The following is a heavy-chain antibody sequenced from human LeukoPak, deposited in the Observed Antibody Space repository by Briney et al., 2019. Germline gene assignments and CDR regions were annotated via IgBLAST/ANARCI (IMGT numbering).Heavy chain of an antibody. V-gene: IGHV1-2*02. CDR1: GYTFNDYF. CDR3: ARDCPIDAFDI. J-gene: IGHJ3*02. Sequence: ASVNVSCKASGYTFNDYFMHWVRQAPGQGLEGMGWVDDNSGDTSYAQKFQGRVTMARDTSISTAYMELSRLGSDDTAVYYCARDCPIDAFDIWGQGTMVTVSP. CDR2: VDDNSGDT.